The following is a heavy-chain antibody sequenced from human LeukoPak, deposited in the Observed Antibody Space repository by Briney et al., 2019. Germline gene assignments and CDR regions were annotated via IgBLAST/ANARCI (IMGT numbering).Heavy chain of an antibody. J-gene: IGHJ5*02. V-gene: IGHV1-2*02. CDR2: ISPNSGGT. D-gene: IGHD5-12*01. CDR1: GYTFTGYY. Sequence: EASVKVSCRASGYTFTGYYMHWVRQAPGQGLEGMGWISPNSGGTNSAQKFQGRVTMTRDTSISTAYMELSRLRSDDTAVYYCARGGGYSGYEFDPWGQGTLVTVSS. CDR3: ARGGGYSGYEFDP.